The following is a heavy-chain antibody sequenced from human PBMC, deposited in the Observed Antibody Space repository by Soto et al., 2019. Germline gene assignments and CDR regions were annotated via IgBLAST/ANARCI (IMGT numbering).Heavy chain of an antibody. CDR1: GGSISSSSYY. V-gene: IGHV4-39*01. CDR2: IYYSGST. J-gene: IGHJ6*02. D-gene: IGHD2-2*01. CDR3: ASMPEYYYYGMDV. Sequence: PSETLSLTCTVSGGSISSSSYYWGWIRQPPGKRLEWIGSIYYSGSTYCSPSLKSRVTISVDTSKNQFSLKLSSVTASDTAVYYCASMPEYYYYGMDVWGQGTTVTVSS.